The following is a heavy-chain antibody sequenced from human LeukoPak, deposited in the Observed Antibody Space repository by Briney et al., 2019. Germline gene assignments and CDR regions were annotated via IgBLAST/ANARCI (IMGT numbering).Heavy chain of an antibody. CDR1: GGSISSSSYY. V-gene: IGHV4-39*01. CDR2: IYYSGST. CDR3: ARHVRKSWAFDI. Sequence: PSETLSLTCTVSGGSISSSSYYWGWIRQPPGKGLGWIGSIYYSGSTYYHPSLKSRVTISVDTSKNQFSLKLSSVTAADTAVYYCARHVRKSWAFDIWGQGTMVTVSS. J-gene: IGHJ3*02.